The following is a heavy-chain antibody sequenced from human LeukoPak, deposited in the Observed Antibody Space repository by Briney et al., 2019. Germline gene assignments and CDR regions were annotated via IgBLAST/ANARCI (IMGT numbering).Heavy chain of an antibody. J-gene: IGHJ4*02. CDR2: IIPIFGTA. V-gene: IGHV1-69*06. CDR1: GGTFSSYA. Sequence: ASVKVSCKASGGTFSSYAISWVRQAPGQGLEWMGGIIPIFGTANYAQKFQGRVTITADKSTSTAYMELSSLRSEDTAVYYCVRAMGSSGTIDYWGQGTLVTVSS. D-gene: IGHD6-19*01. CDR3: VRAMGSSGTIDY.